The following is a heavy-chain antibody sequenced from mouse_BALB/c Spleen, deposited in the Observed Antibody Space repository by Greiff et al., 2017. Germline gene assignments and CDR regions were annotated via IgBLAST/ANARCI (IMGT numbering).Heavy chain of an antibody. CDR3: ARWGTTVPSYFDY. CDR2: ISYSGST. D-gene: IGHD1-1*01. CDR1: GYSITSDYA. J-gene: IGHJ2*01. V-gene: IGHV3-2*02. Sequence: EVKLVESGPGLVKPSQSLSLTCTVTGYSITSDYAWNWIRQFPGNKLEWMGYISYSGSTSYNPSLKSRISITRDTSKNQFFLQLNSVTTEDTATYYCARWGTTVPSYFDYWGQGTTLTVSS.